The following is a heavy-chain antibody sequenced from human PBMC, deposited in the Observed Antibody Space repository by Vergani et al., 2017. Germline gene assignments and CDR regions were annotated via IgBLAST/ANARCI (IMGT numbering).Heavy chain of an antibody. J-gene: IGHJ6*02. CDR1: GFSFRNDW. CDR3: TTDPRYCGDGSCYWLRDHHYYGMDV. V-gene: IGHV3-15*07. CDR2: IKSTFDRGTT. Sequence: EVQLVESGGGLVQPGGSLRLSCVASGFSFRNDWMNWVRRTPGKGLEWVGRIKSTFDRGTTDYAAAVKGRFTISRDDSKNTLFLQMNGLKTEDIGVYYCTTDPRYCGDGSCYWLRDHHYYGMDVWGQGTTVTVSS. D-gene: IGHD2-21*01.